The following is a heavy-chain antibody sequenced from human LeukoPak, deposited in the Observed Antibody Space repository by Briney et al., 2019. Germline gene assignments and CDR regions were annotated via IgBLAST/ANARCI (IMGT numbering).Heavy chain of an antibody. CDR3: ARAYSRSRFDY. CDR2: IDPSDSYN. J-gene: IGHJ4*02. CDR1: GYNFTNYW. D-gene: IGHD6-6*01. Sequence: GEPLRISCKGSGYNFTNYWISWVRQMPGKGLEWMGTIDPSDSYNNYSPSFQGHVTISADKSISTAYLQWSSLKASDTAMYYCARAYSRSRFDYWGKGTLVTVSS. V-gene: IGHV5-10-1*01.